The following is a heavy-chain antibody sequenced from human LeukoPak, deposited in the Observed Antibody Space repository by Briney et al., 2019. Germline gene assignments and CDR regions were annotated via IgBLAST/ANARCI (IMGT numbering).Heavy chain of an antibody. Sequence: ASVKVSCKAPGYTFTGYYMHWVRQAPGQGLEWMGWINPNSGGTNYAQKFQGWVTMTRDTSISTAYMELSRLRSDDTAVYYCATSYYYDSSFPSYNCNDAFDIWGQGTMVTVSS. D-gene: IGHD3-22*01. CDR1: GYTFTGYY. V-gene: IGHV1-2*04. CDR2: INPNSGGT. J-gene: IGHJ3*02. CDR3: ATSYYYDSSFPSYNCNDAFDI.